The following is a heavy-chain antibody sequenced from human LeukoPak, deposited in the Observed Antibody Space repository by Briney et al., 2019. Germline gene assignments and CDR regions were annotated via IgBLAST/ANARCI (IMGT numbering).Heavy chain of an antibody. D-gene: IGHD5-12*01. J-gene: IGHJ5*02. Sequence: PSETLSLTCTVSGGSVSSYYWSWIRQPPGKGLEWIGYIKSSGSSNYNPSLKSRVTISMDTSKNQFSLRLNSVTAADTAVYYCARDGTVATTWFNPWGKGTLVTVSS. CDR3: ARDGTVATTWFNP. V-gene: IGHV4-59*02. CDR1: GGSVSSYY. CDR2: IKSSGSS.